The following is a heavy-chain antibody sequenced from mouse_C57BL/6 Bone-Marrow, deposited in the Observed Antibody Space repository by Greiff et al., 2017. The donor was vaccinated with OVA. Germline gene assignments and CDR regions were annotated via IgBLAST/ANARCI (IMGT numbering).Heavy chain of an antibody. D-gene: IGHD2-10*02. V-gene: IGHV1-81*01. J-gene: IGHJ1*03. CDR1: GYTFTSYG. CDR2: IYPRSGNT. Sequence: VQLQESGAELARPGASVKLSCKASGYTFTSYGISWVKQRTGQGLEWIGEIYPRSGNTYYNEKFKGKATLTADKSSSTAYMELRSLTSEDSAVYFCARKSIYWYFDVWGTGTTVTVSS. CDR3: ARKSIYWYFDV.